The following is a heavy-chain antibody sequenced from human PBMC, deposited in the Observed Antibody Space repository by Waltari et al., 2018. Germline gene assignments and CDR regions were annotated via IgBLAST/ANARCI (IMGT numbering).Heavy chain of an antibody. V-gene: IGHV4-34*01. CDR1: GGSFSGYY. CDR3: ARGVYCSSTSCYVDY. J-gene: IGHJ4*02. CDR2: INHSGST. Sequence: QVQLQQWGAGLLKPSETPSLTCAVYGGSFSGYYWSWIRQPPGKGLEWIGEINHSGSTNYNPSLKSRVTISVDTSKNQFSLKLSSVTAADTAVYYCARGVYCSSTSCYVDYWGQGTLVTVSS. D-gene: IGHD2-2*01.